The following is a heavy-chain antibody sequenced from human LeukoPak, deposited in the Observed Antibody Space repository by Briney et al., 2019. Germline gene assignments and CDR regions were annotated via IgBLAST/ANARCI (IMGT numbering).Heavy chain of an antibody. J-gene: IGHJ5*02. D-gene: IGHD2-2*01. CDR3: ASGELGYCSSTSCLPYNWFDP. V-gene: IGHV4-38-2*02. Sequence: SETLSLTCTVSAYSISSGYYWGWIRQPPGKGLEWIGSIYYSGSTYYNPSLKSRVTISVDTSKNQFSLKLSSVTAADTAVYYCASGELGYCSSTSCLPYNWFDPWGQGTLVTVSS. CDR1: AYSISSGYY. CDR2: IYYSGST.